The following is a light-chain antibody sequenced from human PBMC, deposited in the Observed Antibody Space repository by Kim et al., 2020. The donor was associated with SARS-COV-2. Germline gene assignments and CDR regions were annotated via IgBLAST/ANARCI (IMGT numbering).Light chain of an antibody. CDR2: DVS. CDR3: TSYTGADTVV. Sequence: QSVLTQPASVSGSLGQSITISCTGTSSLVGNYNYVSWYQQHPDKAPKLIIYDVSYRPSGVSTRFSGSKSGNTASLTISGLQAADEADYYCTSYTGADTVVFGGGTKVTVL. V-gene: IGLV2-14*03. J-gene: IGLJ2*01. CDR1: SSLVGNYNY.